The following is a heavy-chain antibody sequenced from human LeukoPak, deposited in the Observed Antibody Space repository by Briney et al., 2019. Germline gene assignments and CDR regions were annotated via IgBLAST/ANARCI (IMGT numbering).Heavy chain of an antibody. CDR1: GFTFSSYS. CDR3: AKADGGAITGRALDY. V-gene: IGHV3-21*01. Sequence: GGSLRLSCAASGFTFSSYSMNWVRQAPGKGLEWVSSISSSSSYIYYADSVKGRFTISRDNAKNSLYLQMNSLRPEDTAMYYCAKADGGAITGRALDYWGQGTLVTVSS. D-gene: IGHD1-26*01. CDR2: ISSSSSYI. J-gene: IGHJ4*02.